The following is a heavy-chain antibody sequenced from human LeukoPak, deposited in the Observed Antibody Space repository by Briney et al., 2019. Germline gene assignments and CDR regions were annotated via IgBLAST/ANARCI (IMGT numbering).Heavy chain of an antibody. CDR3: ARGGLRYFDWLLPDFDY. J-gene: IGHJ4*02. V-gene: IGHV3-48*03. CDR2: ISSSGSTI. Sequence: GGSLRLSCAASGFTFSSCEMNWVRQAPGKGLEWVSYISSSGSTINYADSVKGRFTISRDNAKNSLYLQMNSLRAEDTAVYYCARGGLRYFDWLLPDFDYWGQGTLVTVSS. D-gene: IGHD3-9*01. CDR1: GFTFSSCE.